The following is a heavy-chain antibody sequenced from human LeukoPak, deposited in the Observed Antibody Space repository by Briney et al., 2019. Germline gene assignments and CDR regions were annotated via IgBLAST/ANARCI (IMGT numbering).Heavy chain of an antibody. D-gene: IGHD3-9*01. Sequence: GGSLRLSCEASGFTFSSHGMHWVRQAPGKGLEWVALIWYDGSKKYYAESVKGRFTISRDNSKNTLYLQMNSLRAEDTGVYYCASRTYDILTGYYYYGMDVWGQGTTVTVSS. CDR1: GFTFSSHG. V-gene: IGHV3-33*01. CDR2: IWYDGSKK. J-gene: IGHJ6*02. CDR3: ASRTYDILTGYYYYGMDV.